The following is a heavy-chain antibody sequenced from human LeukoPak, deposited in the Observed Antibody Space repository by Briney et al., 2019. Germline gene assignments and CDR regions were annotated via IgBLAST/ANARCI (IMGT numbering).Heavy chain of an antibody. CDR1: GFTFSSYG. CDR2: IWYDGSNK. J-gene: IGHJ3*02. D-gene: IGHD3-22*01. CDR3: ARVGDSGYYYSGSEWDAFDI. Sequence: PGRSLRLSCAASGFTFSSYGMHWVRQAPGKGLEWVAVIWYDGSNKYYADSVKGRFTISRDNSKNTLYLQMNSLRAEDTAVYYCARVGDSGYYYSGSEWDAFDIWGQGTMVTVSS. V-gene: IGHV3-33*01.